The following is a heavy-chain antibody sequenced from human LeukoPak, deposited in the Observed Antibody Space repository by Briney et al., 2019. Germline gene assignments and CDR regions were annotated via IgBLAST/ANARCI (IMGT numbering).Heavy chain of an antibody. J-gene: IGHJ4*02. V-gene: IGHV3-66*01. CDR3: ARGNYVGYFDY. CDR2: IYSGGST. CDR1: GFTVSSNY. D-gene: IGHD1-7*01. Sequence: GGSLRLSCAASGFTVSSNYMSWVHQAPGKGLEWVSVIYSGGSTYYADSVKGRFTISRDNSKNTLYLQMNSLRAEDTAVYYCARGNYVGYFDYWGQGTLVTVSS.